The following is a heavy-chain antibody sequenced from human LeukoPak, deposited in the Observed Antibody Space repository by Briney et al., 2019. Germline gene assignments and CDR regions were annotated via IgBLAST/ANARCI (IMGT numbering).Heavy chain of an antibody. Sequence: SETLSLTCTVSGGSISSGGYCWSWIRQHPGKGLEWIGYIYYSGSAYYNPSLKSRVTISVDTSKNQFSLKLSSVTAADTAVYYCARAAGGYWRDFDYWGQGTLVTVSS. CDR3: ARAAGGYWRDFDY. D-gene: IGHD3-10*01. J-gene: IGHJ4*02. CDR2: IYYSGSA. CDR1: GGSISSGGYC. V-gene: IGHV4-31*03.